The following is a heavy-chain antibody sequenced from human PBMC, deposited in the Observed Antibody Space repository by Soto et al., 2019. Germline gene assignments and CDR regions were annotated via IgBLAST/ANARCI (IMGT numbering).Heavy chain of an antibody. J-gene: IGHJ4*02. CDR1: GFTFANAW. D-gene: IGHD1-7*01. V-gene: IGHV3-15*01. CDR3: RRDWDYPVL. Sequence: EVQLVESGGGLVKPGGSLRLSCAASGFTFANAWMSWVRQAPGKGLEWVGRVRSKADGGTTDYAAPVKGRFTISRDDSENTPYLQMNSLKLDDTAVYYCRRDWDYPVLWGQGTLVTVSS. CDR2: VRSKADGGTT.